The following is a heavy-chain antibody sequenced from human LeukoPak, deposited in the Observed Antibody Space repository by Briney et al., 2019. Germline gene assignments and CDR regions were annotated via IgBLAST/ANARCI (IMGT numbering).Heavy chain of an antibody. Sequence: GGSLRLSCAASGFTFSSYAMSWVRQAPGKGLEWVSYISSSGSTIYYADSVKGRFTISRDNAKNSLYLQMNSLRAEDTAVYYCARASEGIGFFDFWGPGLLVTVSS. J-gene: IGHJ4*02. D-gene: IGHD2-21*01. CDR1: GFTFSSYA. CDR3: ARASEGIGFFDF. V-gene: IGHV3-48*04. CDR2: ISSSGSTI.